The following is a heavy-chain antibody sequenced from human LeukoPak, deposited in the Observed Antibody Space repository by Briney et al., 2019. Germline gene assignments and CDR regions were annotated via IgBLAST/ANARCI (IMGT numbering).Heavy chain of an antibody. J-gene: IGHJ4*02. Sequence: SETLSLTCTVSGGSISSYYWSWIRQPPGKGLEWIGYIYYSGSTYYNPSLKSRVTISVDTSKNQFSLKLSSVTAADTAVYYCARSYSSSWYLVYWGQGTLVTVSS. V-gene: IGHV4-59*12. CDR2: IYYSGST. CDR1: GGSISSYY. D-gene: IGHD6-13*01. CDR3: ARSYSSSWYLVY.